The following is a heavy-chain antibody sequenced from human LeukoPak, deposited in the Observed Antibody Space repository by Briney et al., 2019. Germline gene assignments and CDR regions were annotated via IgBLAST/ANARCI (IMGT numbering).Heavy chain of an antibody. CDR2: SSTSSTYM. CDR1: GFTFSNYI. D-gene: IGHD1-26*01. CDR3: ARDSTYSNWFDP. Sequence: GGSLRLSCAASGFTFSNYILNWVRQAPGEGLEWVSSSSTSSTYMYYADSVKGRFTISRDNAKSSLYLQMNSLRAEDTAVYYCARDSTYSNWFDPWGQGTLVTVSS. V-gene: IGHV3-21*01. J-gene: IGHJ5*02.